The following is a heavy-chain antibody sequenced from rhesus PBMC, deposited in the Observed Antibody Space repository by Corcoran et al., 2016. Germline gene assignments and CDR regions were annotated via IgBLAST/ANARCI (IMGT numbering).Heavy chain of an antibody. CDR3: ARSTGYYYWYFDI. D-gene: IGHD3-3*01. CDR1: GYTSTDHY. V-gene: IGHV1-111*02. Sequence: EVQLVQSGAEVKKPGATVKISCRVSGYTSTDHYLNWVRQAPGKGLWGRGGIDPGEGETDYAQKCEDICTSTADMSTDTSYMELSSLRSEDTAVYYCARSTGYYYWYFDIWGPGTPITISS. CDR2: IDPGEGET. J-gene: IGHJ2*01.